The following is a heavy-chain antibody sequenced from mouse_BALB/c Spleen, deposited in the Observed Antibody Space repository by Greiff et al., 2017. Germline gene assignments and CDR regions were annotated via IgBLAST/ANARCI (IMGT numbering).Heavy chain of an antibody. V-gene: IGHV5-17*02. D-gene: IGHD4-1*01. CDR1: GFTFSSYA. Sequence: EVKLVESGGGLVKPGGSLKLSCAASGFTFSSYAMSWVRQTPEKRLEWVAYISSGSSTIYYADTVKGRFTISRDNPKNTLFLQMTSLRSEDTAMYYCAALGRDYWGQGTTLTVSS. CDR3: AALGRDY. J-gene: IGHJ2*01. CDR2: ISSGSSTI.